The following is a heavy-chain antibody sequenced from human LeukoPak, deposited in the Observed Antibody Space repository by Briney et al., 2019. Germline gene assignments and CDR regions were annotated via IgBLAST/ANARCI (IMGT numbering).Heavy chain of an antibody. CDR1: GYTFTSYY. CDR2: INSSGGST. D-gene: IGHD2-21*02. Sequence: WASVKVSCKASGYTFTSYYMHWVRHAPVQGLEWRGIINSSGGSTSYAQKFQGRVTMTRDTSTSTVYMELSSLRSEDTAVYYCARKYNCGGDCFDYWGQGTLVTVSS. V-gene: IGHV1-46*01. CDR3: ARKYNCGGDCFDY. J-gene: IGHJ4*02.